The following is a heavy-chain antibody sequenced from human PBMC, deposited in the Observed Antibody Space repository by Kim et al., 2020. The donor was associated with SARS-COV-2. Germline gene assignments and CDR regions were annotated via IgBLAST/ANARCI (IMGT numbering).Heavy chain of an antibody. D-gene: IGHD6-13*01. CDR1: GFTFSSYA. Sequence: GGSLRLSCAASGFTFSSYAMSWVRQAPGKGLEWVSVIYSGGSSTYYADSVKGRFTISRDNSKNTLYLQMNSLRAEDTAVYYCAKGDLWQQLAWWGQGTLVTVSS. J-gene: IGHJ4*02. CDR3: AKGDLWQQLAW. CDR2: IYSGGSST. V-gene: IGHV3-23*03.